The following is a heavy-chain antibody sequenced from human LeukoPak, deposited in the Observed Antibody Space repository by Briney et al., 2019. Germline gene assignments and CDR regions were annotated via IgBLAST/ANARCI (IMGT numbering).Heavy chain of an antibody. J-gene: IGHJ5*02. D-gene: IGHD1-1*01. CDR2: IKQDGSEK. V-gene: IGHV3-7*01. Sequence: GGSLRLSCAASGFTSSSYWMSWVRQAPGKGLEWVANIKQDGSEKYYVDSVKGRFTISRDNAKNSLYLQMNSLRAEDTAVYYCARDRNGVGWFDPWGQGTLVTVSS. CDR3: ARDRNGVGWFDP. CDR1: GFTSSSYW.